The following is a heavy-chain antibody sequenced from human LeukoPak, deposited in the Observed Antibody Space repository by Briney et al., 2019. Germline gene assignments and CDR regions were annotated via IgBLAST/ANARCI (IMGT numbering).Heavy chain of an antibody. CDR2: IYYSGST. CDR3: ARKGYSYGSIAAAGNRRYFDL. Sequence: PSETLSLTCTVSGGSISSSSYYWGWIRQPPGKGLEWIGYIYYSGSTNYNPSLKSRVTISVDTSKNQFSLKVSSVTAADTAVYYCARKGYSYGSIAAAGNRRYFDLWGRGTLVTVSS. CDR1: GGSISSSSYY. J-gene: IGHJ2*01. V-gene: IGHV4-61*05. D-gene: IGHD5-18*01.